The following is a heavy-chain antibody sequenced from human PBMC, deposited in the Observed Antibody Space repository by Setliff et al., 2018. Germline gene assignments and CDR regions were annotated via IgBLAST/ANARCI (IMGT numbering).Heavy chain of an antibody. D-gene: IGHD2-15*01. CDR2: IWDDGGNK. V-gene: IGHV3-33*08. Sequence: PGGSLRLSCAASGFPFSTYRMHWVRQAPGKGLEWVAVIWDDGGNKYHADSVKGRFTISRDNSKNTLYLQMNSLRPEDTAVYYCARTCSGSGCYAGLESWGQGTPVTVSS. J-gene: IGHJ4*02. CDR3: ARTCSGSGCYAGLES. CDR1: GFPFSTYR.